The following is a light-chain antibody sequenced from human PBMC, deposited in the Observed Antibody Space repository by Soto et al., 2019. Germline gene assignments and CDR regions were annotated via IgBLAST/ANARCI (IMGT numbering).Light chain of an antibody. V-gene: IGLV1-40*01. CDR2: GNN. CDR3: QSYDSSLSVVV. CDR1: TSNIGAGYD. J-gene: IGLJ2*01. Sequence: QSVLTQPPSVSGAPGQRLTISCTGSTSNIGAGYDVHWYQQFPGTAPKLLIYGNNNRPSGVPDRFSGSKSGTSASLAITGLQTEDEADYYCQSYDSSLSVVVFGGGTKLTGL.